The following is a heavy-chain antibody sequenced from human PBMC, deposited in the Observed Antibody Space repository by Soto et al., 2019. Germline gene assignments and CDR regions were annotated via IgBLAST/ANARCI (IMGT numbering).Heavy chain of an antibody. J-gene: IGHJ6*02. CDR2: ITPLFGTA. CDR3: ARGDDVDYYYGVDV. D-gene: IGHD3-10*02. Sequence: QVQLVQSGAEVKKPGSSVKVSCTASGGTFSNHAISWVRQAPGQGLELMGGITPLFGTANYAQKFQGRVTIIADILTTTADMELNSLTSEDTAVYYCARGDDVDYYYGVDVWGQGTTVTVSS. V-gene: IGHV1-69*06. CDR1: GGTFSNHA.